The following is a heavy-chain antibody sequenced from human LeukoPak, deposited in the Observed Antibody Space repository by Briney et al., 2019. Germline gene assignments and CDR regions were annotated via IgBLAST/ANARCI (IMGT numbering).Heavy chain of an antibody. D-gene: IGHD6-19*01. CDR2: IYYSGST. V-gene: IGHV4-59*08. J-gene: IGHJ4*02. Sequence: SETLSLTCTVSGGSISSYYWSWIQQPPGKGLEWIGYIYYSGSTNYNPSLKSRVTISVDTSKNQFSLKLSSVTAADTAVYYCARHEAVAEFDYWGQGTLVTVSS. CDR1: GGSISSYY. CDR3: ARHEAVAEFDY.